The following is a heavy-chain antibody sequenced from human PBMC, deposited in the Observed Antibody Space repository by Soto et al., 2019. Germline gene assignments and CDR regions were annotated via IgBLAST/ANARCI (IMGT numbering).Heavy chain of an antibody. CDR3: ARADPRHYYMDV. CDR1: GYVFPSYD. J-gene: IGHJ6*03. CDR2: ANPGSGYK. Sequence: QVQLVQSGAEVKKPGASVRVSCKASGYVFPSYDITWVRQAPGHGLEWMGWANPGSGYKGYAQNFQGRVTLTRNMSISTVYMELSSLRSEDTAVYYCARADPRHYYMDVWGKGTTVTVSS. V-gene: IGHV1-8*01.